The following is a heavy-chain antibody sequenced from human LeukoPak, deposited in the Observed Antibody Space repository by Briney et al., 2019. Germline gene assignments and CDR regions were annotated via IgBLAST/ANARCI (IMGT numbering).Heavy chain of an antibody. J-gene: IGHJ1*01. V-gene: IGHV4-4*07. D-gene: IGHD5-18*01. CDR3: ARGNTAMDEYFQH. CDR1: GGSISSYY. CDR2: IYTSGTI. Sequence: SETLSLTCTVSGGSISSYYWSWIRQPAGTALEWIGRIYTSGTITYNPSLKSGVTMSVDTFKNQFSLILSSVTAADTAVYYCARGNTAMDEYFQHGGQGTLVTVSA.